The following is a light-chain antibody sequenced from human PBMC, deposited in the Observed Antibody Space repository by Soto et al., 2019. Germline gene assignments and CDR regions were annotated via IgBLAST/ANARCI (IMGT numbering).Light chain of an antibody. CDR3: CSYAGSSIHVV. V-gene: IGLV2-23*01. J-gene: IGLJ2*01. CDR1: SSDVGSYNL. CDR2: EGS. Sequence: QSALTQAASVSGSPGQSITISCTGTSSDVGSYNLVSWYQQHPGKAPKLMIYEGSKRPSGVSNRFSGSKSGNTASLTISGLQAEDEADYYCCSYAGSSIHVVFGGGTKLTVL.